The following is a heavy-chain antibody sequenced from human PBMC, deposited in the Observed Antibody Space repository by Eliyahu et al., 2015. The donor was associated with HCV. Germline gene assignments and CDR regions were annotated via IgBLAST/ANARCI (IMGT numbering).Heavy chain of an antibody. V-gene: IGHV4-59*01. CDR3: ARWGVGTFNWFDP. CDR1: GGSISSYY. Sequence: QVQLQESGPGLVKPSETLSLTCTVSGGSISSYYWSWIRQPPGKGLEWIGYIYYSGSTNYNPSLKSRVTISVDTSKNQFSLKLSSVTAADTAVYYCARWGVGTFNWFDPWGQGTLVTVSS. J-gene: IGHJ5*02. D-gene: IGHD7-27*01. CDR2: IYYSGST.